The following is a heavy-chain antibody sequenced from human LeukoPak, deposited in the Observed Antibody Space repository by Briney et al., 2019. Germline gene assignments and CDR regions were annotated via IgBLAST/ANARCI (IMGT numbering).Heavy chain of an antibody. J-gene: IGHJ4*02. V-gene: IGHV4-59*01. CDR3: ASQLGGTTFH. Sequence: SGTLSLTCTVSGVSINTYFWSWIRQPPGKGLEWIGYVYYNGITNYNPSLKSRVSISLDTSKNQFSLRLNSVTAAETAMYYCASQLGGTTFHWGQGTLVTVSS. D-gene: IGHD1/OR15-1a*01. CDR2: VYYNGIT. CDR1: GVSINTYF.